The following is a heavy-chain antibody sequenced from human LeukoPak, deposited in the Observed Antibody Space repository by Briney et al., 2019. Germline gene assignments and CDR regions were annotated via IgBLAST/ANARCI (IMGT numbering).Heavy chain of an antibody. D-gene: IGHD3-10*01. Sequence: PGGSLRLSCAASGFTFSSYAMSWVRQAPGKGLEWVSAISGSGGSTYYADSVKGRFTISRDNSKNTLYLQMNSLRAEDTAVYYCARASGGGFWFDPWGQGTLVTVSS. CDR1: GFTFSSYA. CDR2: ISGSGGST. J-gene: IGHJ5*02. CDR3: ARASGGGFWFDP. V-gene: IGHV3-23*01.